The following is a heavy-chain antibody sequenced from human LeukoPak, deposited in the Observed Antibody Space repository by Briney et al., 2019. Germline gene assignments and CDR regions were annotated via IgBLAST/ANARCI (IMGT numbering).Heavy chain of an antibody. J-gene: IGHJ4*02. Sequence: GGSLRLSCAASGFTVSSNYMSWVRQAPGKGLEWVSIIYSGGSTYYTDSVKGRFTISRDNSKNTLYLQMNSLRAEDTAVYYCATGGDLFTIFDHWGQGTLVTVSS. CDR2: IYSGGST. CDR1: GFTVSSNY. V-gene: IGHV3-66*01. D-gene: IGHD3-10*01. CDR3: ATGGDLFTIFDH.